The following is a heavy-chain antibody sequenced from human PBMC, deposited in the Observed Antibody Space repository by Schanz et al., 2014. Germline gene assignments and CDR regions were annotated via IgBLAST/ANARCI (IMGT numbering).Heavy chain of an antibody. CDR2: ISGSGDNT. Sequence: EVQVVESGGDLVQPGGSLRLSCAASGLTFSNHSIIFFLHAPWNFLYWVSAISGSGDNTFYADSVRGRFTISRDNSRNTLYLQMNSLRAEDTAVYYCAKDFTGSGIFFNSWGQGTLVSVSS. D-gene: IGHD3-10*01. V-gene: IGHV3-23*04. CDR1: GLTFSNHS. J-gene: IGHJ5*01. CDR3: AKDFTGSGIFFNS.